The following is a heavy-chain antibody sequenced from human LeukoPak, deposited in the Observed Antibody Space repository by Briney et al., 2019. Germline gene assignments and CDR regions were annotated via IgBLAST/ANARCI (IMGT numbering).Heavy chain of an antibody. CDR3: AKEGQGICSGGSCYYAYYYYGMDV. J-gene: IGHJ6*02. D-gene: IGHD2-15*01. Sequence: GGSLRLSCAASGFTFSSYGMHWVRQAPGKGLEWVAFIRYDGSNKYYADSVKGRFTISRDNSKNTLYLQMNSLRAEDTAVYYCAKEGQGICSGGSCYYAYYYYGMDVWGQGTTVTVSS. V-gene: IGHV3-30*02. CDR1: GFTFSSYG. CDR2: IRYDGSNK.